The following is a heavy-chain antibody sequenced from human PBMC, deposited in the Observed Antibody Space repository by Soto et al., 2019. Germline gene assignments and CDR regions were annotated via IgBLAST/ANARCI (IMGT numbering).Heavy chain of an antibody. CDR3: ARNVRFLEWYRGLNWFDP. J-gene: IGHJ5*02. CDR1: GYTFTSYG. Sequence: ASVKVSCKASGYTFTSYGISWVRQAPGQGLEWMGWISANNGNTNYAQKLQGRVTMTTNTSISTAYMEVSSLRSEDTAVYYCARNVRFLEWYRGLNWFDPWGQGTLVT. D-gene: IGHD3-3*01. V-gene: IGHV1-18*01. CDR2: ISANNGNT.